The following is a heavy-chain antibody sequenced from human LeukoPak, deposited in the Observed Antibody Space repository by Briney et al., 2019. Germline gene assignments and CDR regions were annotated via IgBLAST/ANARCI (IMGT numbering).Heavy chain of an antibody. V-gene: IGHV3-7*03. Sequence: GGSLRLSCAASGFTFSSYWMSWVRQAPGKGMEWVANIKQDGSEEYYVDSVKGRFTISRDNAKDSLYLQMNSLRAEDTAVYYCARAPGDPPNYWGQGTLVTVSS. J-gene: IGHJ4*02. CDR2: IKQDGSEE. CDR1: GFTFSSYW. CDR3: ARAPGDPPNY. D-gene: IGHD4-17*01.